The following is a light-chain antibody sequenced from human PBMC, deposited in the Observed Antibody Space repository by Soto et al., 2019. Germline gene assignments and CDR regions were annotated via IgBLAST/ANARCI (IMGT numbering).Light chain of an antibody. CDR2: EAS. CDR3: QQHANWPLT. CDR1: QSVGNN. V-gene: IGKV3-11*01. J-gene: IGKJ4*01. Sequence: EIVLTQSPATLSLSPGERATLSCRASQSVGNNLAWYQQKPVQAPGLLIYEASTRATGIPARFSGSGSGTDFTLTISSLEPEYCAVDYCQQHANWPLTFGGGTKVEIK.